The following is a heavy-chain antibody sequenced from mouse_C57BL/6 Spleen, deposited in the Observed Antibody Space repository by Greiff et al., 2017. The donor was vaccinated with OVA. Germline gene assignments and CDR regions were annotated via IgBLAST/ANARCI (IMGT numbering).Heavy chain of an antibody. Sequence: QVQLQQSGAELVRPGASVTLSCKASGYTFTDYEMHWVKQTPVHGLEWIGAIDPETGGTAYTQKFKGKAILTADKSSSTAYMELRSLTSEDSAVYYCTRSRDWEVSLFAYWGQGTLVTVSA. D-gene: IGHD4-1*01. CDR2: IDPETGGT. J-gene: IGHJ3*01. CDR1: GYTFTDYE. V-gene: IGHV1-15*01. CDR3: TRSRDWEVSLFAY.